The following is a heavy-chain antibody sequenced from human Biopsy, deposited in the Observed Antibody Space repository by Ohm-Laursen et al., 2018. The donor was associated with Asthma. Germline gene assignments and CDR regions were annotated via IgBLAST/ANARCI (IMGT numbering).Heavy chain of an antibody. J-gene: IGHJ4*02. CDR3: ARGALARKRDDFWSAYYLY. D-gene: IGHD3-3*01. V-gene: IGHV1-2*06. Sequence: ATVKISCKASGYTFIHFAIHWVRQAPGQRLEWVGRINPNSGATKYAQKFQGRVTMTSDTSIATAYLELTRLTSDDTAIFYCARGALARKRDDFWSAYYLYWGQGTLVTVSS. CDR2: INPNSGAT. CDR1: GYTFIHFA.